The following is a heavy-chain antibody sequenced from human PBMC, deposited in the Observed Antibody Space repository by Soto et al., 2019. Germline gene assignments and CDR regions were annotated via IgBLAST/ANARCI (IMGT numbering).Heavy chain of an antibody. J-gene: IGHJ6*02. CDR1: GGSFSGYY. CDR2: INHNGST. CDR3: ARVGGSSGWYRTYYYYYGMDV. D-gene: IGHD6-19*01. Sequence: PSETLSLTCAVYGGSFSGYYWSWIRQPPGKGLEWIGEINHNGSTNYNPSLKSRVTISVDTSKNQFSLKLSSVTAADTAVYYCARVGGSSGWYRTYYYYYGMDVWGQGTTVTVSS. V-gene: IGHV4-34*01.